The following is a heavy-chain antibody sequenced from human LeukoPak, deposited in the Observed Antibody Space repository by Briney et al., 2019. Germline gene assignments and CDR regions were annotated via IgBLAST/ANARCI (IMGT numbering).Heavy chain of an antibody. CDR3: ARDGYSSGWPSTA. CDR2: INPNSGGT. D-gene: IGHD6-19*01. CDR1: GYTFTGYY. J-gene: IGHJ5*02. V-gene: IGHV1-2*02. Sequence: ASVKVSCKASGYTFTGYYMHWVRPAPGQGLEWMGWINPNSGGTNYAQKFQGRVTTTRETSISTAYMELSRLRSDDTAVYYCARDGYSSGWPSTAWGQGTLVTVSS.